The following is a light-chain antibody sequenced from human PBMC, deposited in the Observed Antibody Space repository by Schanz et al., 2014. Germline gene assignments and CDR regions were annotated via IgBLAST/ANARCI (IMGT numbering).Light chain of an antibody. CDR3: QQYDTWPRT. V-gene: IGKV3D-15*01. J-gene: IGKJ1*01. Sequence: EIVLTQSPGTLSLSPGERATLSCRASQTSVSGYLAWYQQKPGQAPSLLIYGASTRATGIPARFSGGGSGTDFTLTISSLQSEDLAVYFCQQYDTWPRTFGQGTKVEI. CDR1: QTSVSGY. CDR2: GAS.